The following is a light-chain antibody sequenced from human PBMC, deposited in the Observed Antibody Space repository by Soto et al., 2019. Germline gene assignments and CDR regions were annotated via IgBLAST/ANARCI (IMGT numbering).Light chain of an antibody. CDR1: SGHSRNA. Sequence: QSVLTQSPSASASLGASVKLTCTLSSGHSRNAIAWHQQQPEKGPRYLMKLNSDGSYSKGDGIPDRFSGSSSGAERYLIISSLQSEDEGDYYCQTWGTGIQVFGGGTKLTVL. CDR2: LNSDGSY. V-gene: IGLV4-69*01. J-gene: IGLJ2*01. CDR3: QTWGTGIQV.